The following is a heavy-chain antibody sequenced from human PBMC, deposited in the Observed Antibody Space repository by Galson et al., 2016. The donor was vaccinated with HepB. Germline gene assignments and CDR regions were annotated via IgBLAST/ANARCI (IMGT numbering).Heavy chain of an antibody. Sequence: SVKVSCKASGYTFTKNPLHWVRQAPGQRLEWMGWINPANDKTKYSQSLQGRVTVSRDTSASTVYMELTSLRPEDTAIYYCARSDDVTGWDRNYHFDYWGQGSLATLSA. CDR3: ARSDDVTGWDRNYHFDY. D-gene: IGHD6-19*01. CDR2: INPANDKT. J-gene: IGHJ4*02. CDR1: GYTFTKNP. V-gene: IGHV1-3*01.